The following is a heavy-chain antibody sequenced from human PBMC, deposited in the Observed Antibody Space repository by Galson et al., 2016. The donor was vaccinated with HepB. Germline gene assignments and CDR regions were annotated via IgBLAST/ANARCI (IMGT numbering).Heavy chain of an antibody. CDR3: AREGYSSGHCGAFDI. J-gene: IGHJ3*02. D-gene: IGHD6-19*01. CDR1: GFAFSVYG. CDR2: ISSSSSTI. V-gene: IGHV3-48*04. Sequence: SLRLSCAASGFAFSVYGMTWVRQAPGKGLEWVSYISSSSSTIYYADSVKGRFIVSRDNSENTLYLQMNSLRADDTALYFCAREGYSSGHCGAFDIWGRGTVVAVSS.